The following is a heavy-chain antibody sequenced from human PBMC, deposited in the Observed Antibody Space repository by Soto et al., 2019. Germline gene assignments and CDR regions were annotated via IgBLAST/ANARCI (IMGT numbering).Heavy chain of an antibody. Sequence: PSETLSLTCTVSGGSISSYYWSWIRQPPGKGLEWIGYIYYSGSTNYNPSLKSRVTISVDTSKNQFSLKLSSVTAADTAVYYCARSGSGWYSRRYYYYYMDVWGKGTTVTVSS. CDR1: GGSISSYY. CDR3: ARSGSGWYSRRYYYYYMDV. CDR2: IYYSGST. J-gene: IGHJ6*03. D-gene: IGHD6-19*01. V-gene: IGHV4-59*08.